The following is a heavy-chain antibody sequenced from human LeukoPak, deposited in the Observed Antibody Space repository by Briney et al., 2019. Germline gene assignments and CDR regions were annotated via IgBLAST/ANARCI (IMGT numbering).Heavy chain of an antibody. CDR3: ARGERLGPDI. J-gene: IGHJ3*02. CDR1: GGSISNYY. CDR2: IYYSGSTNYN. V-gene: IGHV4-59*01. Sequence: SETLSLTCTVSGGSISNYYWSWLRQPPGKGLEWIGYIYYSGSTNYNNYNPSLKSRVTISVDTSKNQFSLKLNSATAADTAVYSCARGERLGPDIWGQGTMVTVSS. D-gene: IGHD3-16*01.